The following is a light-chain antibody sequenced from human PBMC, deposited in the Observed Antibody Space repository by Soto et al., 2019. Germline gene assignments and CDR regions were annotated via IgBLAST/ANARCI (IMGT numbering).Light chain of an antibody. CDR3: QQYNSYSPLT. J-gene: IGKJ4*01. CDR1: QSISSW. Sequence: DIQMTQPPSSLSASVGDRVTITCRASQSISSWLAWYQQKPGKAPKLLIFDAFSLESGVPSRFSGSRSGTEFTLTISSLQPDDYATYYCQQYNSYSPLTFGGGTKVDIK. CDR2: DAF. V-gene: IGKV1-5*01.